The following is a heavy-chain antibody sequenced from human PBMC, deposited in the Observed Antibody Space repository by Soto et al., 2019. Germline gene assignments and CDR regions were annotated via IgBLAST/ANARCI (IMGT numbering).Heavy chain of an antibody. CDR3: ARVLYYGSGSYSPYGMDV. D-gene: IGHD3-10*01. V-gene: IGHV1-69*01. CDR2: VSPPFRTS. J-gene: IGHJ6*02. CDR1: GVSFNNNG. Sequence: QVQLVQSGAEVKKPGSSVKVSCKTSGVSFNNNGIGWVRQAPGHGLEWMGGVSPPFRTSNYARKFQGRISSTADASTGTVNMELSSLTSEDTAQYYCARVLYYGSGSYSPYGMDVWGQGTRVTVSS.